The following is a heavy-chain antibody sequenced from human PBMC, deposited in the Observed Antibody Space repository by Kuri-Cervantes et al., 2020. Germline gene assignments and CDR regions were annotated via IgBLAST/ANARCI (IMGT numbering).Heavy chain of an antibody. CDR3: ARVRDIAARPNWFDP. CDR1: GGSISSYY. V-gene: IGHV4-59*01. D-gene: IGHD6-6*01. CDR2: IYYSGST. J-gene: IGHJ5*02. Sequence: GSLRLSCTVSGGSISSYYWSWIRQPPGKGLEWIGYIYYSGSTNYNPSLKSRVTISVDTSKNQFSLKLSSVTAADTAVYYCARVRDIAARPNWFDPWGQGTLVTVSS.